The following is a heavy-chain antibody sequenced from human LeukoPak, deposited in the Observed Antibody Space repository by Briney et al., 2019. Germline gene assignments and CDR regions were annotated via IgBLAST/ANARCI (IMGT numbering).Heavy chain of an antibody. D-gene: IGHD3-10*01. CDR2: ISYDGSNK. V-gene: IGHV3-30-3*01. J-gene: IGHJ4*02. Sequence: GGSLRLSCAASGFTFSSCAMHWVRQAPGKGLEWMAVISYDGSNKYYADSVKGRFTISRDNSKNTLYLQMNSLRAEDTAVYYCARDRGYYGSGSYQNYWGQGTLVTVSS. CDR3: ARDRGYYGSGSYQNY. CDR1: GFTFSSCA.